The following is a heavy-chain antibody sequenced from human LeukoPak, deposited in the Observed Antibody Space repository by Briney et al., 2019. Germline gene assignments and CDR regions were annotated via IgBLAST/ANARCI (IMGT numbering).Heavy chain of an antibody. CDR1: GGTFSSYA. Sequence: GASVKVSCKASGGTFSSYAISWVRQAPGQGLEWMGGIIPIFGTANYAQKFQGRVTITADESTSTAYMELSSLRSEDTAVYYCATTHSGYCSSTSCYTGGWFDPWGQGTLVTVSS. CDR2: IIPIFGTA. J-gene: IGHJ5*02. D-gene: IGHD2-2*02. V-gene: IGHV1-69*13. CDR3: ATTHSGYCSSTSCYTGGWFDP.